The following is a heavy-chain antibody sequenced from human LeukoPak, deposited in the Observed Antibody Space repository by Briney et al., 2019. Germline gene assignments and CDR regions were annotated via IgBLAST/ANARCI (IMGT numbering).Heavy chain of an antibody. CDR2: IRYDGSNK. CDR3: AKDEWGSYPYYYYYMDV. CDR1: GFTFSSYG. J-gene: IGHJ6*03. D-gene: IGHD3-16*02. V-gene: IGHV3-30*02. Sequence: GGSLRLSCAASGFTFSSYGMHWVRQAPGKGLEWVAFIRYDGSNKYYADSVKGRFTISRDNSKNTLYPQMNSLRAEDTAVYYCAKDEWGSYPYYYYYMDVWGKGTTVTISS.